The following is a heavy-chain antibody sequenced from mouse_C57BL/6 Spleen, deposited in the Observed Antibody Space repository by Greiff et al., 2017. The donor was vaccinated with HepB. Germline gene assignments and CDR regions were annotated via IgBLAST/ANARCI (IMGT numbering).Heavy chain of an antibody. Sequence: QVQLKQPGAELVMPGASVKLSCKASGYTFTSYWMHWVKQRPGQGLEWIGEIDPSDSYTNYNQKFKGKSTLTVDKSSSTAYMQLSSLTSEDSAVYYCARGDGNLYYFDYWGQGTTLTVSS. J-gene: IGHJ2*01. CDR1: GYTFTSYW. V-gene: IGHV1-69*01. CDR3: ARGDGNLYYFDY. CDR2: IDPSDSYT. D-gene: IGHD2-1*01.